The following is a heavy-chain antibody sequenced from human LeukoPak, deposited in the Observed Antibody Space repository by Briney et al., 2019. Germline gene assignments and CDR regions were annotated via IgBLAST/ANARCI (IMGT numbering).Heavy chain of an antibody. CDR1: GFTFRSYA. Sequence: GGSLRLSCEASGFTFRSYAMSWVRQAPGKGLEWISVISGSGGSTYYASSVKGRFSISRDNSKNTLDLQMNSLGAEDTAVYFCAKDYIGYDQDFDYWGQGTLATVSS. D-gene: IGHD2-2*01. V-gene: IGHV3-23*01. CDR3: AKDYIGYDQDFDY. CDR2: ISGSGGST. J-gene: IGHJ4*02.